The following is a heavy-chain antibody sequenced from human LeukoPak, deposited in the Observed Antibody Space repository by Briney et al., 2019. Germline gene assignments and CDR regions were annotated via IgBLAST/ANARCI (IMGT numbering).Heavy chain of an antibody. CDR2: IKSKTDGGTT. V-gene: IGHV3-15*01. Sequence: PGGSLRLSCAASGFTFSNAWMSWVRQAPGKGLKWVGRIKSKTDGGTTDYAAPVKGRFTISRDDSKNTLYLQMNSLKTEDTAVYYCTTEGSQAYYYGSGSYYNVGSFDYWGQGTLVTVSS. D-gene: IGHD3-10*01. J-gene: IGHJ4*02. CDR1: GFTFSNAW. CDR3: TTEGSQAYYYGSGSYYNVGSFDY.